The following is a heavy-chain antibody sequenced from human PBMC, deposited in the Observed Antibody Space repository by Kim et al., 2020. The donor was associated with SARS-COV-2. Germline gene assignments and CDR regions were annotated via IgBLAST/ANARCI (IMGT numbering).Heavy chain of an antibody. D-gene: IGHD3-3*01. Sequence: GGSLRLSCEASGFAFNNYAMSWVRQVPGKGLEWVSNIFGSGSNSYHADFVKGRFTISKDDSKNTLYLQMNSLRPEDTALYYCARHVHTSTWTFFWYFYLWGRGPLVTVSS. CDR1: GFAFNNYA. V-gene: IGHV3-23*01. CDR2: IFGSGSNS. J-gene: IGHJ2*01. CDR3: ARHVHTSTWTFFWYFYL.